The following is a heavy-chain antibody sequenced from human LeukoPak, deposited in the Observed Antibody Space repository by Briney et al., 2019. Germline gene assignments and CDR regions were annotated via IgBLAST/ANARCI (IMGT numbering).Heavy chain of an antibody. Sequence: PGGSLRLSCAASGFTFSRNAMNWVRQAPGKGLEWVSTISGSGGSTYYADSVKGRFTISRDNFKSTLYLQMNNLRAEDTALYYCAKYPVAYTSGWYLDYWGQGTLDTVSS. V-gene: IGHV3-23*01. J-gene: IGHJ4*02. CDR2: ISGSGGST. D-gene: IGHD6-19*01. CDR3: AKYPVAYTSGWYLDY. CDR1: GFTFSRNA.